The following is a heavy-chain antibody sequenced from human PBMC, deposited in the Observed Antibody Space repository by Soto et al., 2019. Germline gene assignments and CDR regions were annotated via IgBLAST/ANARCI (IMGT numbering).Heavy chain of an antibody. V-gene: IGHV4-59*12. D-gene: IGHD3-22*01. CDR3: ARANYFDSSGPFDY. J-gene: IGHJ4*02. CDR2: IYYSGST. Sequence: PSETLSLTCTVSGGSISSYYWSWIRQPPGKGLEWIGYIYYSGSTYYNPSLESRVTLSVDTSRKQFSLKVSSVTAADTAVYYCARANYFDSSGPFDYWGPGTLVTVSS. CDR1: GGSISSYY.